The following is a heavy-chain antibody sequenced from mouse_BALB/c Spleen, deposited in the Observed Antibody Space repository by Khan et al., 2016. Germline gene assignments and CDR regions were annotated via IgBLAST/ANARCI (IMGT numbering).Heavy chain of an antibody. D-gene: IGHD1-1*01. Sequence: QVRLQQSGAELVRPGTSVKVSCKASGYAFTNYLIEWVKQRPGQGLEWIGVINPGSGGTNYNEKFTGKATLTADKSSSTAYMQLSILTSDVSAVYFCARADYDGSGGAYWGQGTLVTVSA. CDR2: INPGSGGT. J-gene: IGHJ3*01. V-gene: IGHV1-54*01. CDR3: ARADYDGSGGAY. CDR1: GYAFTNYL.